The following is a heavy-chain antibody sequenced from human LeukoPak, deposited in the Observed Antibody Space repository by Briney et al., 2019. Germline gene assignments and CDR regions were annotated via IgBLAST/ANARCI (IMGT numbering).Heavy chain of an antibody. CDR2: IIPIFGTA. CDR1: GGTFSSYA. CDR3: ARRLFRRRKYCSRPSCYSTTPNWFDP. Sequence: ASVKVSCKASGGTFSSYAISWVRQAPGQGLEWMGGIIPIFGTANYAQKFQGRVTITADESTSTAYMELSSLRCEDTAGSCCARRLFRRRKYCSRPSCYSTTPNWFDPRGQRTLVTVSS. J-gene: IGHJ5*02. V-gene: IGHV1-69*01. D-gene: IGHD2-2*02.